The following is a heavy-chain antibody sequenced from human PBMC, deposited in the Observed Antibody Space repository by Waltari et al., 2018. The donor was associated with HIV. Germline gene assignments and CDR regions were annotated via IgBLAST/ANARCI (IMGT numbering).Heavy chain of an antibody. J-gene: IGHJ4*02. D-gene: IGHD2-15*01. CDR3: ARGFRVACSGGTCYSHY. Sequence: EVQLVESGGGLVQPGGSLRLSCAASGFTFSSYWMHWVSQASGKGLVWVSHIKSDGSTTNYADSVKGRFTISRDNAKNTLYLQMNSLRAEDTATYYCARGFRVACSGGTCYSHYWGQGTLVTVSS. CDR1: GFTFSSYW. CDR2: IKSDGSTT. V-gene: IGHV3-74*01.